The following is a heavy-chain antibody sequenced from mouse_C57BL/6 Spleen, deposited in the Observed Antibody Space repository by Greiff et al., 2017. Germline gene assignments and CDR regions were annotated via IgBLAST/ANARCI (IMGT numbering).Heavy chain of an antibody. J-gene: IGHJ4*01. V-gene: IGHV5-17*01. CDR2: ISSGSSTI. CDR1: GFTFSDYG. D-gene: IGHD1-1*01. CDR3: AIYYGSSTYAMDY. Sequence: EVKVVESGGGLVKPGGSLKLSCAASGFTFSDYGMHWVRQAPEQGLEWVAYISSGSSTIYYADTVKGRFTISRDNAKNTLFLQMTSLRSEDTAMYYCAIYYGSSTYAMDYWGQGTSVTVSS.